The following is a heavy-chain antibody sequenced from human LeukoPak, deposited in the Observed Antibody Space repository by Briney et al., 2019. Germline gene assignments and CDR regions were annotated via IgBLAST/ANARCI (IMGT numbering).Heavy chain of an antibody. CDR1: GLTFSSYG. CDR3: ASSGSGWFDYHYYMNF. CDR2: ITRSSGAI. J-gene: IGHJ6*03. D-gene: IGHD6-19*01. Sequence: GGSLRLSCAVSGLTFSSYGMNWVRLAPGKGLEWVAYITRSSGAIYYADSVKGRFTISRDNAKNSLYLQMNSLRAEDTAVYYCASSGSGWFDYHYYMNFWGKGTTVTVSS. V-gene: IGHV3-48*01.